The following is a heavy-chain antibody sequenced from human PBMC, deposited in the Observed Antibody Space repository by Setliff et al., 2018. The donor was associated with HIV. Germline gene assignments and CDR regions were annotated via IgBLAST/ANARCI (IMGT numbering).Heavy chain of an antibody. J-gene: IGHJ3*02. D-gene: IGHD6-13*01. CDR1: GFTFSHFW. Sequence: PGGSLRLSCAASGFTFSHFWMTWVRQAPGKGLEWVATIKQDGSEKYYVDSVKGRFTISRDNAKNTLYLQMNSLRAEDTAVYYCAKDLGVAAAGAYDAFDIWGQGTMVTVS. CDR3: AKDLGVAAAGAYDAFDI. CDR2: IKQDGSEK. V-gene: IGHV3-7*03.